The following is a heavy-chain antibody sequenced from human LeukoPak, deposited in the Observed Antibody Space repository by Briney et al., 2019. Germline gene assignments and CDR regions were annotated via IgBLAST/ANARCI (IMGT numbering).Heavy chain of an antibody. D-gene: IGHD4-23*01. CDR2: AYFRSKWYN. V-gene: IGHV6-1*01. Sequence: SQTLSLTCAISGDSVSSNNAAWNWIRQSPSRGFEWLGRAYFRSKWYNDYAASVKSRITVNTDTSKNHFSLQLSSVTPEDTAVYYCARTYGGNCDYWGQGTLVTVS. J-gene: IGHJ4*02. CDR3: ARTYGGNCDY. CDR1: GDSVSSNNAA.